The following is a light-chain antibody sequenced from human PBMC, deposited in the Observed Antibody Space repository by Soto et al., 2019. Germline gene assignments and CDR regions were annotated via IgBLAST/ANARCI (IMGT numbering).Light chain of an antibody. V-gene: IGKV1-39*01. CDR1: QSINNY. CDR3: QQSYNSPYT. CDR2: AAT. Sequence: DIQMTQSPSSLSASLGDRVTITCRASQSINNYLNWYQQEEGKAPKLLIYAATSLQSGVPSRFSGSGSGTELTLTISSLQPGDFATYYCQQSYNSPYTFGLGTKVEIK. J-gene: IGKJ2*01.